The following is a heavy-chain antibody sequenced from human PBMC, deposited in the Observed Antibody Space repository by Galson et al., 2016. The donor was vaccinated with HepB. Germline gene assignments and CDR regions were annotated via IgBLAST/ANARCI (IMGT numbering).Heavy chain of an antibody. CDR2: IVAGNGDT. J-gene: IGHJ3*01. CDR1: GVTFSTSA. Sequence: SVKVSCKASGVTFSTSAVQWVRQARGQHLEWIGWIVAGNGDTKYAQKFQERVTITRDMSTRTAYMELSSLTSEDTAVYYCAARGNSWPYYWGQGTKVTVSS. V-gene: IGHV1-58*01. D-gene: IGHD6-13*01. CDR3: AARGNSWPYY.